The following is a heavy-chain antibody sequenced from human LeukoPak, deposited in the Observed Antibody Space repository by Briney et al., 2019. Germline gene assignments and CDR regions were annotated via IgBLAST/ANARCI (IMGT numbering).Heavy chain of an antibody. V-gene: IGHV4-30-2*01. CDR3: ARDSLGRGYDFWSGLLL. CDR2: IYHSGST. J-gene: IGHJ4*02. Sequence: SQTLSLTCTVSGGSISSGGYYWSWIRQPPGKGLEWIGYIYHSGSTYYNPSLKSRATISVDRSKNQFSLKLSSVTAADTAVYYCARDSLGRGYDFWSGLLLWGQGTLVTVSS. D-gene: IGHD3-3*01. CDR1: GGSISSGGYY.